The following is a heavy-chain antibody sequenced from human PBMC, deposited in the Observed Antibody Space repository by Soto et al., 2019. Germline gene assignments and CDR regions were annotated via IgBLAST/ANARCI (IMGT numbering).Heavy chain of an antibody. V-gene: IGHV4-38-2*02. D-gene: IGHD4-17*01. Sequence: KASETLSLTCAVSGYSISSGYYWGWIRQPPGKGLEWIGSIYHSGSTYYNPSLKSRVTISVDTSKNQFSLKLSSVTAADTAVYYCARDTHDYGDFTFDYWGQGTLVTVSS. CDR1: GYSISSGYY. CDR2: IYHSGST. CDR3: ARDTHDYGDFTFDY. J-gene: IGHJ4*02.